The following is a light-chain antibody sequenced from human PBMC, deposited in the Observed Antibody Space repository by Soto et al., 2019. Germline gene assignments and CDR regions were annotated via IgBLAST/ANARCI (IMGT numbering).Light chain of an antibody. V-gene: IGLV7-46*01. CDR1: FGAVTKDNY. Sequence: QTVVTQEPSLTVSPGGTVTLTCGSSFGAVTKDNYPYWFQQKPGQAPRTLIYDTNNRQSWTPGRFSGSILGGKAALTLSGAQPEDEADYYCLLSYAGAQPVFGGGTKVTVL. CDR3: LLSYAGAQPV. J-gene: IGLJ3*02. CDR2: DTN.